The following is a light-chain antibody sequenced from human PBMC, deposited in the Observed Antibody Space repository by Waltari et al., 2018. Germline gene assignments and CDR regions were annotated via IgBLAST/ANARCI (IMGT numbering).Light chain of an antibody. CDR2: EGS. J-gene: IGLJ1*01. CDR3: CSFAGSTTYV. Sequence: QSALTQPASVSGSPGQSITISCTGTSSDVGSYNLVSWYQQHPGRAPQLVIYEGSKRPSGVSNRFSGSKSGKTASLTISGLQAEDEADYYCCSFAGSTTYVFGTGTKVTVL. V-gene: IGLV2-23*01. CDR1: SSDVGSYNL.